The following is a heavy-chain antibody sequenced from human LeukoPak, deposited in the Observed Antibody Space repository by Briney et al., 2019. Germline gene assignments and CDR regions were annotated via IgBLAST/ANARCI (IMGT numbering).Heavy chain of an antibody. J-gene: IGHJ3*01. Sequence: GGSLRLSCATSGFTFSSYPLHWVRQAPGKGLEWVTLISYDGSKIYYADSVKGRFTISRDNSKNTLYLQMNSLRAEDTAVYYCARESGWGLPHAFDFWGQGTMITVSS. CDR3: ARESGWGLPHAFDF. CDR1: GFTFSSYP. D-gene: IGHD3-3*01. CDR2: ISYDGSKI. V-gene: IGHV3-30-3*01.